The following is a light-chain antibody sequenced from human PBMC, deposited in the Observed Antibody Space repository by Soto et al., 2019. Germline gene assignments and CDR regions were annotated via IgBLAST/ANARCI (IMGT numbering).Light chain of an antibody. CDR2: GNS. CDR3: QSYDSSLSGYVV. V-gene: IGLV1-40*01. J-gene: IGLJ2*01. Sequence: QSVLTQPPSVSGAPGQRVTISCTGSSSNIGAGYDVHWYQQLPGTAPKLLIYGNSNRPSGVPDRFSGSKSGTSASRAITGLQAEDEADYFFQSYDSSLSGYVVFGGGTTVTVL. CDR1: SSNIGAGYD.